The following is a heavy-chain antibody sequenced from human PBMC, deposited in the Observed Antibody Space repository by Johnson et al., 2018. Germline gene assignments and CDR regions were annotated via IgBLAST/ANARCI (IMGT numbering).Heavy chain of an antibody. CDR3: AKVPTAIGYCSSTSFYSYYYYGMDV. D-gene: IGHD2-2*02. V-gene: IGHV3-23*04. Sequence: VQLVESGGGLVQPGGSLRLSCAASGFTFSSYAMSWVRQAPGKGLEWVSAISGSGGSTYYADSVKGRFTISRDNSKNTRVLQMNSLISEDTAVYYCAKVPTAIGYCSSTSFYSYYYYGMDVWGQGTTVTVS. J-gene: IGHJ6*02. CDR1: GFTFSSYA. CDR2: ISGSGGST.